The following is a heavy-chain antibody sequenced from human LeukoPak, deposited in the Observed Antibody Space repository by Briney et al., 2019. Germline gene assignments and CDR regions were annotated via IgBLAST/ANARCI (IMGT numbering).Heavy chain of an antibody. CDR1: GFTVSNSG. D-gene: IGHD3-3*01. CDR2: FSHDGSST. J-gene: IGHJ4*02. CDR3: ARLYYDFWSGYEKFDY. V-gene: IGHV3-30-3*01. Sequence: PGGSLRLSCAASGFTVSNSGIHWVRQAPGKGLEWVAVFSHDGSSTYYADSVKGRFTISRDNSKNTLHLQMNSLRADDTAVYYCARLYYDFWSGYEKFDYWGQGTLVTVSS.